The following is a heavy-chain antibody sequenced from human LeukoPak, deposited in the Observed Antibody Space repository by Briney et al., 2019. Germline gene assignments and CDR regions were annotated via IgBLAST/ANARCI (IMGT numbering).Heavy chain of an antibody. Sequence: SETLSLTCTVSGDSISTTNYYWAWIRQPPGKGLEWIGRIYHSGSTYYNPSLKSRVTISVDTSKNQFSLRLSSVTAADTAVYYCARRPLYDILTMDVWGKGTTVTISS. V-gene: IGHV4-39*07. CDR3: ARRPLYDILTMDV. D-gene: IGHD3-9*01. CDR2: IYHSGST. J-gene: IGHJ6*03. CDR1: GDSISTTNYY.